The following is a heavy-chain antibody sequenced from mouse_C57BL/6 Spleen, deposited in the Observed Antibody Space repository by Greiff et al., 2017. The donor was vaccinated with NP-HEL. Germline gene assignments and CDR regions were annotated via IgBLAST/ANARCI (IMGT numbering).Heavy chain of an antibody. CDR1: GYTFTSYW. CDR2: IHPNSGST. J-gene: IGHJ2*01. D-gene: IGHD4-1*01. V-gene: IGHV1-64*01. CDR3: ASWDEYCFDY. Sequence: QVQLQQPGAELVKPGASVKLSCKASGYTFTSYWMHWVKQRPGQGLEWIGMIHPNSGSTNYNEKFKSKATLTVDKSSSTAYMQLSSLTSEDSAVYYCASWDEYCFDYWGQGTTRTVSS.